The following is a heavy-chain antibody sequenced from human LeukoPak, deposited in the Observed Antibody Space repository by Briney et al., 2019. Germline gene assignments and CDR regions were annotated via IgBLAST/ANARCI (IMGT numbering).Heavy chain of an antibody. CDR1: GGSVSSGSYD. J-gene: IGHJ4*02. CDR2: IYYSGRT. V-gene: IGHV4-61*01. D-gene: IGHD3-10*01. CDR3: ARVLWFGELPPRGAFDY. Sequence: SETLSLTCTVSGGSVSSGSYDWSWIRQPPGKGLDWIGDIYYSGRTNYNPSLKSRVTISVDTSKNQFSLKLSSVTAADTAVYYCARVLWFGELPPRGAFDYWGQGTLVTVSS.